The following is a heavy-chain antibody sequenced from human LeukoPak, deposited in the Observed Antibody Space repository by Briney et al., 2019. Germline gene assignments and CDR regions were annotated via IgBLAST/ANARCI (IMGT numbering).Heavy chain of an antibody. J-gene: IGHJ5*02. CDR1: GGSISSSSYY. D-gene: IGHD3-22*01. V-gene: IGHV4-39*02. Sequence: SETLSLTCTVSGGSISSSSYYWGWIRQPPGKGLEWIGSVYYSGSTYYNPSLKSRVTISVDTSKNQFSLKLSSVTAADTAVYYCARDYYDSSGYYASGSFDPWGQGTLVTVSS. CDR3: ARDYYDSSGYYASGSFDP. CDR2: VYYSGST.